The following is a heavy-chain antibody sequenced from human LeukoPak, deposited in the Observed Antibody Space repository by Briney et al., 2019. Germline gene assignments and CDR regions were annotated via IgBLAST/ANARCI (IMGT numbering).Heavy chain of an antibody. D-gene: IGHD1-26*01. CDR3: ARGGSGSYFDY. J-gene: IGHJ4*02. CDR1: GYTFTSYG. CDR2: INPNSGGT. V-gene: IGHV1-2*04. Sequence: PGASVKVSCKASGYTFTSYGISWVRQAPGQGLEWMEWINPNSGGTNYAQKFQGWVTMTRDTSISTAYMELSRLRSDDTAVYYCARGGSGSYFDYWGQGTLVTVSS.